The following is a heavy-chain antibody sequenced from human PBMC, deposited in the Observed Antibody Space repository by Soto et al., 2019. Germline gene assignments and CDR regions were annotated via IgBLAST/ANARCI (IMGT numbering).Heavy chain of an antibody. D-gene: IGHD5-18*01. CDR1: GGTFSTYA. Sequence: QVQLVQSGAEVKKPESSVKVSCKAPGGTFSTYAISWVGQAPGQGLEWMGGIIPMFGTANYAQRFQDRVTITADEYTNTVYMELSSLRAEDTAVYFCASGIQLWLRRINNGYSGWGQGTLVNVSS. CDR2: IIPMFGTA. V-gene: IGHV1-69*12. CDR3: ASGIQLWLRRINNGYSG. J-gene: IGHJ4*02.